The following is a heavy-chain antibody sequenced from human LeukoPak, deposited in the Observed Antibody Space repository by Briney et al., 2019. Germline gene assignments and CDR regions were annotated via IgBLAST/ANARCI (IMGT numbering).Heavy chain of an antibody. CDR1: GGSFNGYY. D-gene: IGHD3-22*01. CDR3: ARRGGGYYPYYFDY. J-gene: IGHJ4*02. V-gene: IGHV4-34*01. CDR2: TNDSGKT. Sequence: SETLSLACAVYGGSFNGYYWSWIRQPPGKGLEWIGETNDSGKTNYNPSLKSRVTISVATSKNQFSLKLSSVTAADTAVYYCARRGGGYYPYYFDYWGQGTLVTVSS.